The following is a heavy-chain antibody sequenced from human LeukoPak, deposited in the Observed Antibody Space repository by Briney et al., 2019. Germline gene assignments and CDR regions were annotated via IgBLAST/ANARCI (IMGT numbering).Heavy chain of an antibody. CDR1: GGSISSGSYY. CDR2: MYTCGST. V-gene: IGHV4-61*02. D-gene: IGHD3-3*01. J-gene: IGHJ6*03. Sequence: SEAMSLTCTVSGGSISSGSYYWSWIRQPAGKGLEWIGRMYTCGSTNYNPYLKIRVTISVDTSKNQFSLKLSSVTAADTAVYHCARGGFGVVISPSYYYYYMDVWGKGTTVTVSS. CDR3: ARGGFGVVISPSYYYYYMDV.